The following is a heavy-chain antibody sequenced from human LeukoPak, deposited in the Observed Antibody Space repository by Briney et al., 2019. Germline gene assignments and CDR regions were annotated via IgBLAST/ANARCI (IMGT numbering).Heavy chain of an antibody. CDR1: GGSISSYY. D-gene: IGHD6-6*01. Sequence: SETLSLTCTVSGGSISSYYWSWIRQPPGKGLEWIGYIYYSGSTNYNPSLKSRVTISVNTSKNQFSLKLSSVTAADTAVYYCARKYSSSSEWFDPWGQGTLVTVSS. J-gene: IGHJ5*02. V-gene: IGHV4-59*01. CDR2: IYYSGST. CDR3: ARKYSSSSEWFDP.